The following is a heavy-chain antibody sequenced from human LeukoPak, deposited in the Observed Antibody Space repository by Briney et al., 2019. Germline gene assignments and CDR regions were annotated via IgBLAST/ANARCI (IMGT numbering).Heavy chain of an antibody. CDR1: GYSFTSYW. V-gene: IGHV5-51*01. Sequence: GGSLKTSCKGSGYSFTSYWIGWVRQMPGKGLEWIGIIFTGDSDTRYSTSFQGQVTISADKSISTAYLQWSSLKALDTAMYYCARLFSDSSGYPLYYFDYWGQGTLSPSPQ. CDR3: ARLFSDSSGYPLYYFDY. CDR2: IFTGDSDT. J-gene: IGHJ4*02. D-gene: IGHD3-22*01.